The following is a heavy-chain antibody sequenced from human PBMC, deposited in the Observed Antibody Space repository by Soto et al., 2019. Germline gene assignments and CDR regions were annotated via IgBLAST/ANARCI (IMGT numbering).Heavy chain of an antibody. CDR2: ISAYNGNT. CDR1: GYTFTSYG. J-gene: IGHJ6*02. Sequence: QVQLVQSGAEVKKPGASVKVSCKASGYTFTSYGISWVRQAPGQGLEWMGWISAYNGNTNYAQKLQGRVTMTTDTATGTADMGVGSLGAEEAAVYYCAGGPAYYYGSGSYYHYYYYGMDVWGQGTTVTVSS. D-gene: IGHD3-10*01. CDR3: AGGPAYYYGSGSYYHYYYYGMDV. V-gene: IGHV1-18*01.